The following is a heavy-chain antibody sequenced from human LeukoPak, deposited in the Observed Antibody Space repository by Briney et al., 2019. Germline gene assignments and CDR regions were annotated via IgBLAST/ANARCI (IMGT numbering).Heavy chain of an antibody. V-gene: IGHV3-23*01. Sequence: PGGSLRLSCAASGFTFSSYAMSWVRQAPEKGLEWVSAISGSGGSTYYADSVKGRFTISRDNSKNTLYLQMNSLRAEDTAVYYCVRYINSPDYWGQGTLVIVSS. CDR2: ISGSGGST. J-gene: IGHJ4*02. D-gene: IGHD4-11*01. CDR3: VRYINSPDY. CDR1: GFTFSSYA.